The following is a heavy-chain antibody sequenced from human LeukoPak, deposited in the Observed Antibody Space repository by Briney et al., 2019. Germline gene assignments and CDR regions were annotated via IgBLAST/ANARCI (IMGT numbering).Heavy chain of an antibody. CDR2: ISGSGGST. Sequence: GESLRLSCAASGFTFSSYAMSWVRQAPGKGLEWVSAISGSGGSTYYADSVKGRFTISRDNSKNTLYLQLNSLRAEDTAVYYCAKRRAVVSGSYYDFDYWGQGTLVTVSS. CDR3: AKRRAVVSGSYYDFDY. CDR1: GFTFSSYA. D-gene: IGHD3-10*01. J-gene: IGHJ4*02. V-gene: IGHV3-23*01.